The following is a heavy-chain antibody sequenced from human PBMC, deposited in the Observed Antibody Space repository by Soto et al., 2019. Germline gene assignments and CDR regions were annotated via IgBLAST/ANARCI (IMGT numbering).Heavy chain of an antibody. V-gene: IGHV6-1*01. Sequence: PSQTLSLPCAISGDSVSSNSAAWNWIRQSPSRGLEWLGRTYYRSKWYNDYAVSVKSRITINPDTSKNQFSLQLNSVTPEDTAVYYCARWAAAAGITGFDYWGQGTLVTVSS. CDR3: ARWAAAAGITGFDY. J-gene: IGHJ4*02. D-gene: IGHD6-13*01. CDR1: GDSVSSNSAA. CDR2: TYYRSKWYN.